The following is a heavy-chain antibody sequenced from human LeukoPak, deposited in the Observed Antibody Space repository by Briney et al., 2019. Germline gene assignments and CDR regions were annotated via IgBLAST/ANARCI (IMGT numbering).Heavy chain of an antibody. CDR2: IWGDVTTI. V-gene: IGHV3-33*06. D-gene: IGHD6-19*01. CDR3: AKGASGSGDLDY. Sequence: PGSSLSLLCSPSGYTLSSYGVHWVRQAPGKGLEWVAFIWGDVTTIYYANSVKGRFTISRDNSKNTLYLQMNSLRAEDTALYYCAKGASGSGDLDYWGQGTLVTVSP. J-gene: IGHJ4*02. CDR1: GYTLSSYG.